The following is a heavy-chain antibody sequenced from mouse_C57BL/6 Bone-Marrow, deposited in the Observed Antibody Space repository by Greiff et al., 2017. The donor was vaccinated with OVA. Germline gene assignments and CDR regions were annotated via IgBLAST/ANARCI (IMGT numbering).Heavy chain of an antibody. CDR2: IDPENGDT. CDR1: GFNIKDDY. J-gene: IGHJ4*01. Sequence: EVQRVESGAELVRPGASVKLSCTASGFNIKDDYMHWVKQRPEQGLEWIGWIDPENGDTEYASKFQGKATITADTSSNTAYLQLSSLTSEDTAVYYCTTLAVDYYAMDYWGQGTSVTVSS. CDR3: TTLAVDYYAMDY. D-gene: IGHD1-1*02. V-gene: IGHV14-4*01.